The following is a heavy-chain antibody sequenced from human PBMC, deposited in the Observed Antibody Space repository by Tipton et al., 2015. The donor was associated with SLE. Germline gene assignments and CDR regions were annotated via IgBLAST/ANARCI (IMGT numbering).Heavy chain of an antibody. CDR2: IKSESDGGTT. Sequence: SLRLSCAASGFTFSSYSMNWVRQAPGKGLEWVGRIKSESDGGTTDYAAPVKGRFTISRDDSKNTLYLQVNSLKTEDTAVYYCTTVAYNSDVSGYYYFYYYYMYVWGRGTTVTVSS. CDR3: TTVAYNSDVSGYYYFYYYYMYV. D-gene: IGHD3-22*01. V-gene: IGHV3-15*01. CDR1: GFTFSSYS. J-gene: IGHJ6*03.